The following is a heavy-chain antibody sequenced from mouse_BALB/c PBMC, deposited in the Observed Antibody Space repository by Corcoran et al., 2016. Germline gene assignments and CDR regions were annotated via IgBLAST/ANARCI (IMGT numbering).Heavy chain of an antibody. D-gene: IGHD1-2*01. CDR2: IDPENGNT. CDR1: GFNIKDSY. Sequence: EVQLQQSGAELVRPGALVKLSCKASGFNIKDSYMHWVKQRPEQGLEWIGWIDPENGNTIYDPKFQGKASITADTSSNTAYLQLSSLTSEDTAVYYCARNGYAYAMDYWGQGTSVTVSS. J-gene: IGHJ4*01. V-gene: IGHV14-1*02. CDR3: ARNGYAYAMDY.